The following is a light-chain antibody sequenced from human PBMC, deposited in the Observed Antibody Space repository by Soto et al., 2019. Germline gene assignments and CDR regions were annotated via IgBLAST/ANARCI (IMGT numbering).Light chain of an antibody. Sequence: EILMTQSPATLSVSPGESATLSCRASQNVNNNLAWYQQKPGQAPRLLIYHASTRATGIPARFSGSGSETEFTLTISSLKSEEFAVSYCQQFDHWPPRLTCGQGTKLDI. CDR3: QQFDHWPPRLT. CDR1: QNVNNN. V-gene: IGKV3-15*01. CDR2: HAS. J-gene: IGKJ2*01.